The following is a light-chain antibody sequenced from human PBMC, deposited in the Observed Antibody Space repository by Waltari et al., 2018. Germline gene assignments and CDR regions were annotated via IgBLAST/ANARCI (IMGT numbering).Light chain of an antibody. J-gene: IGKJ5*01. CDR2: EVS. CDR1: QSLLHSDGKTY. V-gene: IGKV2-29*01. Sequence: DIVMTQTPLSLSVTPGQPASISCKSSQSLLHSDGKTYLYWYLQKPGQSPQFLIYEVSSRFSGVPDRFSGSGSETDFTLTISSLQAEDVAVYYCHHYYIPPLTFGQGTRLEIK. CDR3: HHYYIPPLT.